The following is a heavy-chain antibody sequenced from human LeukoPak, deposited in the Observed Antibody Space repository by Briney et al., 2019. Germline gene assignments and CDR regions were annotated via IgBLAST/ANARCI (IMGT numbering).Heavy chain of an antibody. CDR2: ITSGFTP. CDR1: GLTFSDYA. D-gene: IGHD2-15*01. Sequence: GGTLSLSCAASGLTFSDYAMSWFRQAPGKGLEWVSGITSGFTPHYADSVKGRFTISRDNSKNTFHLQLNSLRAEDTAVYYCAKDYSDSRVADVFFEYWGQGTLVTVSS. J-gene: IGHJ4*02. V-gene: IGHV3-23*01. CDR3: AKDYSDSRVADVFFEY.